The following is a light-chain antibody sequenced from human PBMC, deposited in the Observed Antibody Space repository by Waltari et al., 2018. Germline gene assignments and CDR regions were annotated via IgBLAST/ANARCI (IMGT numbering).Light chain of an antibody. V-gene: IGLV2-14*01. Sequence: QSALTQPTSVSGSPGQSITISCTGTSRHVGFYNYVSWYQQYPGKVPQLLIYDVSDRTSGVSSRFSGSKSGNTASLTISGLQADDEADYYCNSYTGSSSWVFGGGTKLTVL. CDR3: NSYTGSSSWV. CDR2: DVS. J-gene: IGLJ3*02. CDR1: SRHVGFYNY.